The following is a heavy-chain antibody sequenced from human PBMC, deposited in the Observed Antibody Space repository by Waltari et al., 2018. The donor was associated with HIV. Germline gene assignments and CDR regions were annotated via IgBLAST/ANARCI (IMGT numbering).Heavy chain of an antibody. CDR3: ARDPGTLLIAVAGAFDY. J-gene: IGHJ4*02. V-gene: IGHV3-33*01. D-gene: IGHD6-19*01. CDR1: GFSVSRSG. CDR2: IWHDGSKK. Sequence: QVQLVESGGGVVRPGRSLRLSWAASGFSVSRSGLHGVRQAPGKGLEWVAVIWHDGSKKYYAGSVKGRFTVSRDTSKNTLYLEMNRLRAEDTAVYHCARDPGTLLIAVAGAFDYWGPGIPVTVSS.